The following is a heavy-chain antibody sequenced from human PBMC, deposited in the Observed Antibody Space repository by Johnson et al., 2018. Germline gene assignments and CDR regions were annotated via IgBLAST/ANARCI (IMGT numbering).Heavy chain of an antibody. V-gene: IGHV3-23*04. CDR2: ISGSGSST. CDR1: GFTFTDYA. Sequence: VQLVESGGGLVQPGGSLRLSCAASGFTFTDYAMSWVRQAPGRGLEWISAISGSGSSTYYPDSVRGRFTISRDNSKNTLFLQVNSLRAEDTAVYYCAKDALNPSAFWSGTEYFQHWGQGTLVTVSS. D-gene: IGHD3-3*01. J-gene: IGHJ1*01. CDR3: AKDALNPSAFWSGTEYFQH.